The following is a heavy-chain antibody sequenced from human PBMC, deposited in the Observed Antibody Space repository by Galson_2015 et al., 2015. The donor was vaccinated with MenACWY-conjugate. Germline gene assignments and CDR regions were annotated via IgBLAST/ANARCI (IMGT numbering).Heavy chain of an antibody. CDR3: ARGSRWLQLPYYFDY. Sequence: ETLSLTCAVYGGSFSGYYWSWIRQPPGKGLEWIGEINHSGSTNYNPSLKSRVTISVDTSKNQFSLKLSSVTAADTAVYYCARGSRWLQLPYYFDYWGQGTLVTVSS. CDR2: INHSGST. V-gene: IGHV4-34*01. D-gene: IGHD5-24*01. J-gene: IGHJ4*02. CDR1: GGSFSGYY.